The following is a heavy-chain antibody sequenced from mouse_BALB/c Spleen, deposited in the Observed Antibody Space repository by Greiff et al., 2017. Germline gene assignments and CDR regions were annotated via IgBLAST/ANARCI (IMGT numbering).Heavy chain of an antibody. D-gene: IGHD2-1*01. Sequence: QVQLQQSGAELVRPGVSVKISCKGSGYTFTDYAMHWVKQSHAKSLEWIGVISTYYGDASYNQKFKGKATMTVDKSSSTAYMELARLTSEDSAIYYCERGDGNYVFDYWGQGTTLTVSS. CDR1: GYTFTDYA. CDR2: ISTYYGDA. J-gene: IGHJ2*01. CDR3: ERGDGNYVFDY. V-gene: IGHV1S137*01.